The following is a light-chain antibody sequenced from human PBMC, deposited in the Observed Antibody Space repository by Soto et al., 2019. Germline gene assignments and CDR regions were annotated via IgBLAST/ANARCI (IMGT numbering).Light chain of an antibody. V-gene: IGKV1-9*01. J-gene: IGKJ2*01. CDR3: QQPKSYPRT. Sequence: DIQLTQSPSFLSASIRDRVTITCRASQGVGNYLAWYQRKPGKAPKLLIYAASTLQSGVPSRFSGSGSGTEFTLTITSLQPEDFATYYCQQPKSYPRTFGQGTKLEI. CDR1: QGVGNY. CDR2: AAS.